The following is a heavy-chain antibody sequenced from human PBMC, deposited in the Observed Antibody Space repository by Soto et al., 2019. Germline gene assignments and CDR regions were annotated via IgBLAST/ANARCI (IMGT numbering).Heavy chain of an antibody. J-gene: IGHJ4*02. CDR1: GYSISSGYY. Sequence: SETLSLTCGVSGYSISSGYYWGWIRQPPGKGLEWIGSVYHSGTTYYNPSLKSRATISLDTSKNQFSLRLTSVTAADTAMYFCTRSLYSSSWYAGSWGQGTLVTVSS. V-gene: IGHV4-38-2*01. D-gene: IGHD6-13*01. CDR2: VYHSGTT. CDR3: TRSLYSSSWYAGS.